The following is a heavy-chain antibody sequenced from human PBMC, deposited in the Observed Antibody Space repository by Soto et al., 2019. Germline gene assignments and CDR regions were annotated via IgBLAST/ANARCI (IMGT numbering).Heavy chain of an antibody. CDR2: IIPIFGSP. V-gene: IGHV1-69*01. CDR1: GCTLRSHA. J-gene: IGHJ6*02. D-gene: IGHD4-4*01. CDR3: AGTVERPYYHGMDV. Sequence: QVQLVQSGAEVKKPGSSVRVSCKASGCTLRSHAINWVRQAPGQGLEWMGGIIPIFGSPNYAQKFQGRVTITADESSITAYMGLSSLRSEDTAVYSCAGTVERPYYHGMDVWSQGTTVTVSS.